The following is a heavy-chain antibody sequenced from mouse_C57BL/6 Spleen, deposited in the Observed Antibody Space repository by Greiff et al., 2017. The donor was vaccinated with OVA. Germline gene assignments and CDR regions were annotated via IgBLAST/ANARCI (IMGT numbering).Heavy chain of an antibody. Sequence: VQLKESGPELVKPGASVKMSCKASGYTFTDYNMHWVKQSHGQSLEWIGYINPNNGGPSYNQKFKGKATLTVYKSSSTAYMELRSLTSEDSAVYYCASVYGSLYWYFDVWGTGTTVTVSS. CDR3: ASVYGSLYWYFDV. CDR1: GYTFTDYN. D-gene: IGHD1-1*01. J-gene: IGHJ1*03. V-gene: IGHV1-22*01. CDR2: INPNNGGP.